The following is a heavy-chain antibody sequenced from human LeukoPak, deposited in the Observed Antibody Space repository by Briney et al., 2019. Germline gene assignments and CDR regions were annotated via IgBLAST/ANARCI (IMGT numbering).Heavy chain of an antibody. CDR2: IHSGGST. D-gene: IGHD3-16*02. Sequence: GGSLRLSCAASGFTVSSNYMSWVRQAPGRGLEWVSVIHSGGSTYYADSVKGRFTISRHNSKNTLYLQMNSLRAEDTAVYYCARGSFDAFDIWGQGTMVTVSS. CDR3: ARGSFDAFDI. CDR1: GFTVSSNY. V-gene: IGHV3-53*04. J-gene: IGHJ3*02.